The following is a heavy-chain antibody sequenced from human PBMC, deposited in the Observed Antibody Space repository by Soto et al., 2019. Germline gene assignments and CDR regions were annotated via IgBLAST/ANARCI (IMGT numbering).Heavy chain of an antibody. J-gene: IGHJ6*02. D-gene: IGHD6-13*01. CDR1: GGAISSTVYY. V-gene: IGHV4-39*01. Sequence: SETLSLTCTFSGGAISSTVYYWGWIRQPPGKGLEWIGSSNYGGPTYYSPSLQSRVTISLDTAKNHFSLNLRSVTAADTAVYYCARHGAYSTSVYYYYGMDVWGQGTTVTVSS. CDR2: SNYGGPT. CDR3: ARHGAYSTSVYYYYGMDV.